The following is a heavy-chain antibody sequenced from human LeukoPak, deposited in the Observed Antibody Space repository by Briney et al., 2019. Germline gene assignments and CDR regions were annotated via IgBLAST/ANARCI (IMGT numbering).Heavy chain of an antibody. D-gene: IGHD1-26*01. CDR2: ISYDGSNK. V-gene: IGHV3-30*03. CDR3: AREPIVGATHFDY. J-gene: IGHJ4*02. CDR1: GFTFSSYG. Sequence: PGGSLRLSCAASGFTFSSYGMHWVRQAPGKGLEWVAVISYDGSNKYYADSVKGRFTISRDNSKNTLFLLMNSLRAEDTVVYYCAREPIVGATHFDYWGQGTLVTVSS.